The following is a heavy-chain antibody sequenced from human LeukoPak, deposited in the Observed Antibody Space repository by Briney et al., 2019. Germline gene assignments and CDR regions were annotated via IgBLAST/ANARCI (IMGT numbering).Heavy chain of an antibody. J-gene: IGHJ4*02. CDR1: GFTFSSYE. Sequence: GGSLRLSCAASGFTFSSYEMNWVRQAPGKGLEWVSYISSSGSTIYYADSVKGRFTISRDNAKNSLYLQMNSLRAEDTAVYYCARDYGDHVGFDYWGQGTLVTVSS. CDR3: ARDYGDHVGFDY. V-gene: IGHV3-48*03. D-gene: IGHD4-17*01. CDR2: ISSSGSTI.